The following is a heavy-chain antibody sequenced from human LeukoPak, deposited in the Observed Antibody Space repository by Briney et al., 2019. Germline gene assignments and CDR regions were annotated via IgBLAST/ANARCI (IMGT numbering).Heavy chain of an antibody. CDR3: AKGGYSYGWGGYFYS. V-gene: IGHV3-30*18. CDR1: GFTFSNFG. Sequence: GGSLRLSCIASGFTFSNFGMHWVRQAPGKGLEWVAVISYDGTNKYSVDSVKGRFTISRDSSKNTLYLQMNSLRAEDTAVYYCAKGGYSYGWGGYFYSWGLGTLVTVSS. D-gene: IGHD5-18*01. J-gene: IGHJ4*02. CDR2: ISYDGTNK.